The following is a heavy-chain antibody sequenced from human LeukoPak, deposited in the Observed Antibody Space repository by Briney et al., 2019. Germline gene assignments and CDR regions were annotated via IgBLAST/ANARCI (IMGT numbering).Heavy chain of an antibody. Sequence: MASETLSLTCTVSGGSINSYYWSWIRQPPGKGLEWIGYIYYSGRTNYNPSLKSRVTISVNTSKNQFSLKLSSVTAADTAVYYCARSKYGGPDYWGQGTLVTASS. CDR1: GGSINSYY. CDR3: ARSKYGGPDY. CDR2: IYYSGRT. V-gene: IGHV4-59*01. D-gene: IGHD3-10*02. J-gene: IGHJ4*02.